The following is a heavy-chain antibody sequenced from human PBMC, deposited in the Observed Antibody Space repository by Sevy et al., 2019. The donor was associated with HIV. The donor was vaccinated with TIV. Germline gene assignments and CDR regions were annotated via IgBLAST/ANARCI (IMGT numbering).Heavy chain of an antibody. J-gene: IGHJ4*02. Sequence: GGSLRLSCSASGFTFSSYPMHWVRQAPGKGLEYVSLISGNGGSTYYADSVKGRFTISRDNFKKTLYLQMSSLRAEDTAVYYCVTRGGLVGATHFDYWGQGTRVTVSS. CDR3: VTRGGLVGATHFDY. V-gene: IGHV3-64D*06. D-gene: IGHD1-26*01. CDR2: ISGNGGST. CDR1: GFTFSSYP.